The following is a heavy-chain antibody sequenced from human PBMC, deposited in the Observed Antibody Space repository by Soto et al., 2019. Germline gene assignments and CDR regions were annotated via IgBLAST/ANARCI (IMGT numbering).Heavy chain of an antibody. J-gene: IGHJ3*02. D-gene: IGHD3-22*01. CDR1: GFTFSSYG. CDR2: ISYDGSNK. Sequence: PGGSLRLSCAASGFTFSSYGMHWVRQAPGKGLEWVAVISYDGSNKYYADSVKGRFTISRDNSKNTLYLQMNSLRAEDTAVYYCAKALYYYDSSGPNAFDIWGQRTMVTVSS. CDR3: AKALYYYDSSGPNAFDI. V-gene: IGHV3-30*18.